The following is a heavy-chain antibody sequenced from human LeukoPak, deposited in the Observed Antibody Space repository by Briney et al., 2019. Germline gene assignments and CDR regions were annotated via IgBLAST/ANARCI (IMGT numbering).Heavy chain of an antibody. V-gene: IGHV4-39*01. CDR3: AGHYDLRSPFDP. J-gene: IGHJ5*02. CDR2: IYYSGSP. Sequence: SETLSLTCTVSGGSISSTSYYWGWVRQPPGKGLEWIGSIYYSGSPYYNPSLKSRVSISVDTSKNQFSLKLNSMTAADTAVYYCAGHYDLRSPFDPWGQGTLVTVSS. CDR1: GGSISSTSYY. D-gene: IGHD3-3*01.